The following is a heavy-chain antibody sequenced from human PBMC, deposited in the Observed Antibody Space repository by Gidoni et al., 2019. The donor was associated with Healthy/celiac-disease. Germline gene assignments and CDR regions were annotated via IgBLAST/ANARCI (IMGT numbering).Heavy chain of an antibody. Sequence: QLQLQESGPGLVKPSETLSLTCTVSGGSISSSSYYWGWIRQPPGKGLEWIGSIYYSGSTYYNPSLKSRVTISVDTSKNQFSLKLSSVTAADTAVYYCARHKRHKAGDYVSDPKYYYYYYMDVWGKGTTVTVSS. D-gene: IGHD4-17*01. CDR2: IYYSGST. J-gene: IGHJ6*03. V-gene: IGHV4-39*01. CDR1: GGSISSSSYY. CDR3: ARHKRHKAGDYVSDPKYYYYYYMDV.